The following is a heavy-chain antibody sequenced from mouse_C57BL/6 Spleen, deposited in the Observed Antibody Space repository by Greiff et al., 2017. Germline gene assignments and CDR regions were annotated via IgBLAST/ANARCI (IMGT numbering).Heavy chain of an antibody. J-gene: IGHJ2*01. V-gene: IGHV5-9-1*02. CDR1: GFTFSSYA. CDR3: TRSYYYGSSDY. D-gene: IGHD1-1*01. CDR2: ISSGGDYI. Sequence: EVKVVESGEGLVKPGGSLKLSCAASGFTFSSYAMSWVRQTPEKRLEWVAYISSGGDYIYYADTVKGRFTISRDNARNTLYLQMSSLKSEDTAMYYCTRSYYYGSSDYWGQGTTLTVSS.